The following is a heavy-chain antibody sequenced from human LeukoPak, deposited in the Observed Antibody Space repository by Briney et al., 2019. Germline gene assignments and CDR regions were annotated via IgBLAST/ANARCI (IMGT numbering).Heavy chain of an antibody. V-gene: IGHV3-7*01. D-gene: IGHD5-12*01. Sequence: GGSLRLSCAASGFTFSSYWMTWVRQAPGKGLEWVANINQGGSEKYYADSVKGRFTISRDNSKNTLYLQMNSLRAEDTAVYYCAKSVGLYYFDYWGQGTLVTVSS. CDR1: GFTFSSYW. J-gene: IGHJ4*02. CDR2: INQGGSEK. CDR3: AKSVGLYYFDY.